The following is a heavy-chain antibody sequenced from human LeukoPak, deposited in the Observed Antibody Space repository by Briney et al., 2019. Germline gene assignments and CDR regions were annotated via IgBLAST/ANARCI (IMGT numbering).Heavy chain of an antibody. CDR2: IYHSGST. CDR3: ARGSDNYYDSSGYYPSDY. D-gene: IGHD3-22*01. V-gene: IGHV4-30-2*01. J-gene: IGHJ4*02. Sequence: SETLSLTCTVSGYSISSGGYYWSWIRQPPGKGLEWIGYIYHSGSTYYNPSLKSRVTISVDRSKNQFSLKLSSVTAADTAVYYCARGSDNYYDSSGYYPSDYWGQGTLVTVSS. CDR1: GYSISSGGYY.